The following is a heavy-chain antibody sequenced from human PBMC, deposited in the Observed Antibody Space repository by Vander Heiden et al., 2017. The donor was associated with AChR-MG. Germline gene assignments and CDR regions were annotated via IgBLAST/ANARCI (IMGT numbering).Heavy chain of an antibody. CDR3: ARRRGTRRGYYYYGMDV. J-gene: IGHJ6*02. CDR2: ISSSSSTI. D-gene: IGHD2-2*01. V-gene: IGHV3-48*01. Sequence: EVQLVESGGGLVQPGGSLRPSCAASGFTFSSYSMNWVRQAPGKGLEWVSYISSSSSTIYYADSVKGRFTISRDNAKNSLYLQMNSLRAEDTAVYYCARRRGTRRGYYYYGMDVWGQGTTVTVSS. CDR1: GFTFSSYS.